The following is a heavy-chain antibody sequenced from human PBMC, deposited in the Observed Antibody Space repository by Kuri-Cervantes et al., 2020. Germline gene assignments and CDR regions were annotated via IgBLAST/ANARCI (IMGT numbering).Heavy chain of an antibody. V-gene: IGHV1-18*01. CDR3: ARDGQDCSGGSCYSPGDY. CDR2: ISAYNGNT. D-gene: IGHD2-15*01. J-gene: IGHJ4*02. Sequence: ASVKVSCKASGYTFTSYGISWVRQAPGQGLEWMGWISAYNGNTNYAQKLQGRVTMTTDTSTITAYMELSSLRSEDTAVYYCARDGQDCSGGSCYSPGDYWGQGTLVTVSS. CDR1: GYTFTSYG.